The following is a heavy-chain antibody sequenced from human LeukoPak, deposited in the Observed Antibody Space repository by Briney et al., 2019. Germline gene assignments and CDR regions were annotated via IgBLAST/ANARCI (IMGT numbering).Heavy chain of an antibody. V-gene: IGHV1-2*02. CDR1: GYAFTGYY. J-gene: IGHJ4*02. CDR2: INPNSGGT. CDR3: ARARGGSGRGAYFDS. Sequence: ASVKVSCKASGYAFTGYYMHWVRQAPGQGLEGMGWINPNSGGTDYAQKFQGRVTMTRDTSITTAYMELSSLRSDDTAVYYCARARGGSGRGAYFDSWGQGTLVTVSS. D-gene: IGHD3-16*01.